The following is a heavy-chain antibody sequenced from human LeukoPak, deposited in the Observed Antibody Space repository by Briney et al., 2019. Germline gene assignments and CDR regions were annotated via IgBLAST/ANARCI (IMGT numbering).Heavy chain of an antibody. Sequence: ASVKVSCKASGYTFTGYYMHWVRQAPGQGLEWMGWINPNSGGTNYAQKFQGRVTLTTDTSTSTAYMELRSLRSDDTAVYYCASAYCGSTSCYTYYYYYAMDVWGQGTTVTVSS. CDR2: INPNSGGT. CDR3: ASAYCGSTSCYTYYYYYAMDV. J-gene: IGHJ6*02. V-gene: IGHV1-2*02. CDR1: GYTFTGYY. D-gene: IGHD2-2*02.